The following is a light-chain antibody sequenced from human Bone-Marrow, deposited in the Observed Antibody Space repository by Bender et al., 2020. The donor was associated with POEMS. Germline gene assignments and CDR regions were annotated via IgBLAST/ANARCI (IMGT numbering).Light chain of an antibody. CDR1: RSDVGSYNL. J-gene: IGLJ2*01. V-gene: IGLV2-14*02. Sequence: QSALTQPASVSGSPGRSITISCTGTRSDVGSYNLVSWYQQVPGKAPKLMIYEVNKRPSGVSSRVSGSKSGNTASLTISGLQTEDEADYYCSSYTTSSTLEVIGGGTKLTVL. CDR3: SSYTTSSTLEV. CDR2: EVN.